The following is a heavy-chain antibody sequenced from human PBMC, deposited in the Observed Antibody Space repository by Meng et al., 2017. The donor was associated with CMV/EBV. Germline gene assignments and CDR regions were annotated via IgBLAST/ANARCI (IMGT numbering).Heavy chain of an antibody. J-gene: IGHJ4*02. CDR2: ISWNSGSI. CDR1: GFTFDDYA. CDR3: AKVHDILTGYYDY. D-gene: IGHD3-9*01. Sequence: SLKISCAASGFTFDDYAMHWVRQAPGKGLEWVSGISWNSGSIGYADSVKGRFTISRDYAKNSLYLQMNSLRAEDTALYYCAKVHDILTGYYDYWGQGTLVTVSS. V-gene: IGHV3-9*01.